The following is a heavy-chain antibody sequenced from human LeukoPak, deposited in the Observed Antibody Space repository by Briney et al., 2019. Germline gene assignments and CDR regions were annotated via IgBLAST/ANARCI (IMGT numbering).Heavy chain of an antibody. V-gene: IGHV4-31*03. CDR2: IYYSEFT. CDR3: AGGLDSSKMGY. J-gene: IGHJ4*02. Sequence: SQTLSLTCTVSGGSISSGGHYWSWIRQHPGEGLEWIGSIYYSEFTYYNPSLKSRVTISVDSSENQLSLKLSSVTAADTAVYYCAGGLDSSKMGYWGQGTLVTVSS. D-gene: IGHD6-13*01. CDR1: GGSISSGGHY.